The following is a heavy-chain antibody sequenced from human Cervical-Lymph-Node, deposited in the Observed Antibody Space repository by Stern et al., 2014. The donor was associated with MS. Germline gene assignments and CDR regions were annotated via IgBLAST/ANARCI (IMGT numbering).Heavy chain of an antibody. CDR3: ARQPDYSDFLDF. J-gene: IGHJ4*02. D-gene: IGHD4-11*01. CDR2: INVGPGTT. V-gene: IGHV1-3*01. CDR1: GYNFIDHA. Sequence: QVQLVQSGAEVKKPGASMKISCKTSGYNFIDHAIHWVRRAPGKRFGGLGWINVGPGTTKYSQKFQGRVSFTRDKAASAAYMDLSSLSPDDTAVYYCARQPDYSDFLDFWVQGTLVTASS.